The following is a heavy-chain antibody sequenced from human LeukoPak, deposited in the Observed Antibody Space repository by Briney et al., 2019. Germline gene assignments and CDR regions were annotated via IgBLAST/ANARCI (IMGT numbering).Heavy chain of an antibody. Sequence: GGSLRLSCAASGFSISDYYMGWIRQGPGKGLEWLSYISGGSEYISYADSVKGRFTISRDNAKQSLSLQMNSLRAEDTAMYYCATGSQIREADFWGQGTMVTVSS. CDR3: ATGSQIREADF. V-gene: IGHV3-11*01. D-gene: IGHD3-10*01. CDR2: ISGGSEYI. CDR1: GFSISDYY. J-gene: IGHJ4*02.